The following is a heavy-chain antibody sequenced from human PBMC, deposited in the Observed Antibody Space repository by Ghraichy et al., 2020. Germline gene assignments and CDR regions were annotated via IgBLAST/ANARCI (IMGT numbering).Heavy chain of an antibody. Sequence: SEPLSLTCAVYGGSFSGYYWSWIRQPPGKGLEWIGEINHSGSTNYNPSLKSRVTISVDTSKNQFSLKLSSVTAADTAVYYCARAVPYCSSTSCYKTHYSGMDVWGQGTTVTVSS. CDR2: INHSGST. CDR1: GGSFSGYY. CDR3: ARAVPYCSSTSCYKTHYSGMDV. D-gene: IGHD2-2*01. J-gene: IGHJ6*02. V-gene: IGHV4-34*01.